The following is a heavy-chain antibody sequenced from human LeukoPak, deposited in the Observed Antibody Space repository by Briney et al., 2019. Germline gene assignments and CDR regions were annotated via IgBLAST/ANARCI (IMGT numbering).Heavy chain of an antibody. D-gene: IGHD7-27*01. CDR2: VYYSGST. CDR1: GDFITAYY. CDR3: ASNTGTVFDY. V-gene: IGHV4-59*01. Sequence: KSSETLSLTCTVSGDFITAYYWSWIRQPPGKGLEWIGYVYYSGSTEYNPFLRSRVTISLEMSKHQFSLNLTSGTAADTAVYYCASNTGTVFDYWGHGALATVSS. J-gene: IGHJ4*01.